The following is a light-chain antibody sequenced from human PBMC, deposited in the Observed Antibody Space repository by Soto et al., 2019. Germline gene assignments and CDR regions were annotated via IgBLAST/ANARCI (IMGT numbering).Light chain of an antibody. V-gene: IGLV2-14*03. Sequence: QSALTQHASVSGSPGQSITISSTGTSSDVGAYNYVSWYQQYPDNAPKLIIYDVAYRPSGVSHRFSGSKSGNTASLTISGRQAEDEADYYCSSYTSTDSPVVFGGGTKLTVL. CDR2: DVA. J-gene: IGLJ2*01. CDR3: SSYTSTDSPVV. CDR1: SSDVGAYNY.